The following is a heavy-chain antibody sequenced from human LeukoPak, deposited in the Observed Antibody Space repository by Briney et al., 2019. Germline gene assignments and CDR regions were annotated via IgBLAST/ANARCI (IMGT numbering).Heavy chain of an antibody. Sequence: PGGSLRLSCAASGFTFSSYEMNWVRQAPGKGLEWVSYISSSSSTIYYADSVKGRFTISRDNAKNSLYLQMNSLRAEDTAVYYCARDGLLVGATGVLGYWGQGTLVTVSS. CDR3: ARDGLLVGATGVLGY. J-gene: IGHJ4*02. CDR2: ISSSSSTI. D-gene: IGHD1-26*01. CDR1: GFTFSSYE. V-gene: IGHV3-48*03.